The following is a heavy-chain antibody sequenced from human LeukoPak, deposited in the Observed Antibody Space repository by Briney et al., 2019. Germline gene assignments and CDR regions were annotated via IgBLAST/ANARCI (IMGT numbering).Heavy chain of an antibody. Sequence: GGSLRLSCAASGFTFSSYAMHWVRQAPGKGQQWVALIWFDGNNKYFADSVKGRFTISRDNSKNTMYLQMNSLRAEDTAVYYCAKDLRYSLGAFDIWGQGTMVTVSS. CDR1: GFTFSSYA. CDR2: IWFDGNNK. CDR3: AKDLRYSLGAFDI. D-gene: IGHD5-12*01. J-gene: IGHJ3*02. V-gene: IGHV3-33*06.